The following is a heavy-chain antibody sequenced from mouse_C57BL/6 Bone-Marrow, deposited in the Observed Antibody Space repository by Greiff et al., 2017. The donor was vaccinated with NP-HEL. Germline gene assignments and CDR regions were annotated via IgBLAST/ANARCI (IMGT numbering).Heavy chain of an antibody. V-gene: IGHV1-19*01. Sequence: EVQLQQSGPVLVKPGASVKMSCKASGYTFTDYYMNWVKQSHGKSLEWIGVINPYNGGTSYNQKFKGKATLTVDKSSSTAYMELNSLTSEDSAVYYCARFPYYSNPGIYAYWGQGTLVTVSA. CDR3: ARFPYYSNPGIYAY. CDR1: GYTFTDYY. D-gene: IGHD2-5*01. CDR2: INPYNGGT. J-gene: IGHJ3*01.